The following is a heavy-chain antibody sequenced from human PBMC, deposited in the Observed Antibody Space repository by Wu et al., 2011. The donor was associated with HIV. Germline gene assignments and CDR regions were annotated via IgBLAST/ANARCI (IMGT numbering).Heavy chain of an antibody. CDR3: ARDLDY. CDR2: VNPSGGGT. Sequence: QVQLVQSGAEVKKPGASVNVSCKASGYTFNTYYIHWVRQAPGEGLEWMGTVNPSGGGTTYAQKFQGRVTITADKSTSTAYMELSSLRSEDTAVYYCARDLDYWGQGTLVTVSS. V-gene: IGHV1-46*02. CDR1: GYTFNTYY. J-gene: IGHJ4*02.